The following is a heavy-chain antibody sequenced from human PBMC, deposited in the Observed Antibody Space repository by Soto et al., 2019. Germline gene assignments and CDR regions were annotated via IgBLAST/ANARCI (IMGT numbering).Heavy chain of an antibody. D-gene: IGHD3-10*01. CDR3: VRRPQVGGNYYFDY. V-gene: IGHV5-51*01. CDR2: IYPDDSDT. CDR1: GYSFTSYW. Sequence: GESLKISCKGSGYSFTSYWIGWVRQMPGKGLEWMGFIYPDDSDTRYRPSFQGQVTISADKSITTAYLQWSSLKASDTAMYYCVRRPQVGGNYYFDYWGQGALVTVSS. J-gene: IGHJ4*02.